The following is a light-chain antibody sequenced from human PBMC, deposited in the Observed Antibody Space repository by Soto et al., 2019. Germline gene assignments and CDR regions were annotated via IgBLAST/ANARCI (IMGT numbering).Light chain of an antibody. CDR1: QSVSSSY. J-gene: IGKJ1*01. Sequence: EIVLTQSPGTLSLSPGERATLSCRASQSVSSSYLAWYQQRPGQAPRLLIYGASSRATDIPDRFSGSGAGTDFTLIISRLEPEDFAVYYCQKYGSSPWTFGQGTKVEIK. CDR2: GAS. V-gene: IGKV3-20*01. CDR3: QKYGSSPWT.